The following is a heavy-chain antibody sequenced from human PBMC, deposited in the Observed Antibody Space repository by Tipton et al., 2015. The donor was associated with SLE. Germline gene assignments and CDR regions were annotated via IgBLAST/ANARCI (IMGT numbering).Heavy chain of an antibody. J-gene: IGHJ4*02. V-gene: IGHV4-59*11. Sequence: TLSLTCTVSGDSITSHSWSWIRQPPGKGLEFIGFCYYTGSTNYNPSLKSRVTIAVDTSKNQFSLKLSSVTAADTAVYYCAASYYDSSGYYYSFDYWGQGNLVTVSS. CDR2: CYYTGST. D-gene: IGHD3-22*01. CDR1: GDSITSHS. CDR3: AASYYDSSGYYYSFDY.